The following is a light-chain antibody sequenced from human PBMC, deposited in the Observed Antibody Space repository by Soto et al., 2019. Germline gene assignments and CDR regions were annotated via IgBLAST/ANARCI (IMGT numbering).Light chain of an antibody. Sequence: EIVMTQTPATLSLSLGERANLSCSACQSASSNLAWYQQKPVQAPRLLIYGASTRATGIPARFSGSGSGTEFTLTISSLQSEDFAVYYCQQYNNWPRTFGQGTKVDIK. J-gene: IGKJ1*01. CDR3: QQYNNWPRT. CDR2: GAS. CDR1: QSASSN. V-gene: IGKV3-15*01.